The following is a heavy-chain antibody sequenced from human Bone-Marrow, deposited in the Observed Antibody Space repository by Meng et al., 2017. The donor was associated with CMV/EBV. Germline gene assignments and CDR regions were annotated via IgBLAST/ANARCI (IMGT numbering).Heavy chain of an antibody. CDR1: GGTFSSYA. D-gene: IGHD2-15*01. V-gene: IGHV1-69*10. CDR3: ARDGGIVVVVAANDYYYYGMDV. Sequence: SVKVSCKASGGTFSSYAISWVRQAPGQGLEWMGGIIPILGIANYAQKFQGRVTITADKSTSTAYMELSSLRSEDTAVYYCARDGGIVVVVAANDYYYYGMDVWGQGTTVTSP. CDR2: IIPILGIA. J-gene: IGHJ6*02.